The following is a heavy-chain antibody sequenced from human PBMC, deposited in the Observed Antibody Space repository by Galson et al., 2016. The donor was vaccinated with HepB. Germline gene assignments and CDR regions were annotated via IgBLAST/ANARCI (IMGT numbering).Heavy chain of an antibody. D-gene: IGHD3-10*01. Sequence: SLRLSCAASGFTFSNYAMHWVRQAPGKGLEWVAVISYDGSNKCYADSVKGRFTISRDNSKNTLYLQVNSLRAADTALYYCARVPIPVITGRGMYYYGMDVWGQGATVTVSS. CDR2: ISYDGSNK. CDR1: GFTFSNYA. J-gene: IGHJ6*02. CDR3: ARVPIPVITGRGMYYYGMDV. V-gene: IGHV3-30-3*01.